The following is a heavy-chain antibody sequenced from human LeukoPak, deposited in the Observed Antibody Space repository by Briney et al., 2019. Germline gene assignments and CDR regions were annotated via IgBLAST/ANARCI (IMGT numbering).Heavy chain of an antibody. CDR3: ARVGDGHSVNYLDS. J-gene: IGHJ4*02. V-gene: IGHV3-48*02. CDR1: GFTFSFYG. D-gene: IGHD5-24*01. CDR2: ISSGATTV. Sequence: PGGSLRLSCAASGFTFSFYGMTWVRQAQGKGLEGVSYISSGATTVYYADSVMGRFTVSRDNANNSLYLQMNSLRDEDTAMFYCARVGDGHSVNYLDSWGQGTLVTVSS.